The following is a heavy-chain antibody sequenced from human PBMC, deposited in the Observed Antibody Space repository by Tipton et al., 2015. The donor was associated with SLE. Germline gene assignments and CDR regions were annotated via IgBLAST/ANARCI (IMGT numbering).Heavy chain of an antibody. CDR3: ARGKEVPVAGTWGRWFDP. Sequence: SLRLSCAASGFTFSSYAMSWVRQAPGKGLEWVSYISRTSSYSNYAVSVMGRFSISRDNAKNSLYLEMNSLRVEDTAVYYCARGKEVPVAGTWGRWFDPWGQGALVTVSS. D-gene: IGHD6-19*01. V-gene: IGHV3-11*06. CDR2: ISRTSSYS. CDR1: GFTFSSYA. J-gene: IGHJ5*02.